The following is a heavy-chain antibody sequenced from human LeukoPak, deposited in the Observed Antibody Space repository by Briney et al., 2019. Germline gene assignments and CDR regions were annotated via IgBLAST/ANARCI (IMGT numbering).Heavy chain of an antibody. CDR2: IYYSGST. J-gene: IGHJ4*02. V-gene: IGHV4-39*01. CDR3: ASPGRQDY. Sequence: PSETLSLTCTVSGGSISSSSYYWGWIRQPPGKGLEWIGSIYYSGSTYYNPSLKSRVTISVDTSKNQFSLKLSSVTAADTAVYYCASPGRQDYGGRGALVPVSS. CDR1: GGSISSSSYY.